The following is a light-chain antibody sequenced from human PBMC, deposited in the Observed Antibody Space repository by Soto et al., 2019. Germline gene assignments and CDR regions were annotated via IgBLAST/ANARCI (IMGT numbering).Light chain of an antibody. CDR1: QIISSY. V-gene: IGKV1-39*01. J-gene: IGKJ2*01. CDR2: ATS. CDR3: QQSYSTPYT. Sequence: DIQMTQSPSSLSASVGDRVTITCRASQIISSYLNWFQQKPGKAPKLLIYATSRLQSGVPSRFSGSGSGTDFTLTISSLQPEDFATYYCQQSYSTPYTLGQGTMLEIK.